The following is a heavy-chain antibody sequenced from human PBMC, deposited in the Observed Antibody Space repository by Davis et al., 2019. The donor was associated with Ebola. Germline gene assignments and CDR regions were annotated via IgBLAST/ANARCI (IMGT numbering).Heavy chain of an antibody. Sequence: ASVKVSCKTSGYIFSAYGITWVRQAPGQGLEWMGWINPHNGNTNYAQNVQGRVTMTTDTSTNTAYMEVGSLRSDDTAVYYCARAQFPTTSDHWGQGTLVTVSS. D-gene: IGHD1-1*01. CDR3: ARAQFPTTSDH. CDR2: INPHNGNT. V-gene: IGHV1-18*01. J-gene: IGHJ4*02. CDR1: GYIFSAYG.